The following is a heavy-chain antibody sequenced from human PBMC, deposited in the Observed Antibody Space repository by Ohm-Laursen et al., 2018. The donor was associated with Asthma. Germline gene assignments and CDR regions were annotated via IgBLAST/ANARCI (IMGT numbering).Heavy chain of an antibody. Sequence: SLRLSCAASGFTFSSYAMHWVRQAPGKGLEWVAVISYDGSNKYYADSVKGRFTISRDNSKNTLYPQMNSLRDEDTAVYYCARDGPLLGDVDYWGQGTLVTVSS. V-gene: IGHV3-30-3*01. CDR1: GFTFSSYA. D-gene: IGHD3-16*01. CDR3: ARDGPLLGDVDY. CDR2: ISYDGSNK. J-gene: IGHJ4*02.